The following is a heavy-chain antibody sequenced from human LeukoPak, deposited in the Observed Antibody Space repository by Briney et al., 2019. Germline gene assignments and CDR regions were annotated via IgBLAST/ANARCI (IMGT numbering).Heavy chain of an antibody. CDR3: ARPQGIAARLDDAFDI. V-gene: IGHV1-2*02. CDR1: GYTFIGYY. CDR2: INPNSGGT. J-gene: IGHJ3*02. D-gene: IGHD6-6*01. Sequence: VASVKVSCKVSGYTFIGYYIHWVRQAPGQGLEWMGWINPNSGGTNYAQKFQGRVTMTRDRSISTAYMELSWLTSDDTAVYYCARPQGIAARLDDAFDIWGQGTMVTVSS.